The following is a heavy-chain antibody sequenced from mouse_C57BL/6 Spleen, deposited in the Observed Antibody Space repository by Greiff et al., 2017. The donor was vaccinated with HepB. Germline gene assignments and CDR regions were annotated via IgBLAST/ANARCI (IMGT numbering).Heavy chain of an antibody. CDR2: IYPGNSDT. CDR3: TRRGITTVVADWYFDV. V-gene: IGHV1-5*01. Sequence: EVKLVESGTVLARPGASVKMSCKTSGYTFTSYWMHWVKQRPGQGLEWIGAIYPGNSDTSYNQKFKGKAKLTAVTSASTAYMELSSMTNEDSAVYYCTRRGITTVVADWYFDVWGTGTTVTVSS. J-gene: IGHJ1*03. D-gene: IGHD1-1*01. CDR1: GYTFTSYW.